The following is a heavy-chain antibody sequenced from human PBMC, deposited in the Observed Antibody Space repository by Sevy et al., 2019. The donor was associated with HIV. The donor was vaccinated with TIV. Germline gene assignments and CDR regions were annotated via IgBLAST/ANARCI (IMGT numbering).Heavy chain of an antibody. D-gene: IGHD4-17*01. CDR3: ARDRGYADYGGEFDY. Sequence: GGSLRLSCAASAFTFSYYSMNWVRQAPGKGLEWVSSISSSSIYIYYADSVKGRFTISRDNAKNSLYLQMNSLRAEDTAVYYCARDRGYADYGGEFDYWGQGTLVTVSS. V-gene: IGHV3-21*01. J-gene: IGHJ4*02. CDR1: AFTFSYYS. CDR2: ISSSSIYI.